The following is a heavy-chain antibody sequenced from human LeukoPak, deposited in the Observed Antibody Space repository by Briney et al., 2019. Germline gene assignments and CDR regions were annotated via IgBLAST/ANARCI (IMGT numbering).Heavy chain of an antibody. CDR3: ARWGIVVVPAASYYYDSSGSEYYFDY. V-gene: IGHV1-3*01. CDR2: INAGNGNT. CDR1: GYTFTSYA. Sequence: ASVKVSCKASGYTFTSYAMHWVRQAPGQRLEWMGWINAGNGNTKYSQKFQGRVTITRDTSASTAYMELSSLRSEDTAVYYCARWGIVVVPAASYYYDSSGSEYYFDYWGQGTLVTVSS. J-gene: IGHJ4*02. D-gene: IGHD2-2*01.